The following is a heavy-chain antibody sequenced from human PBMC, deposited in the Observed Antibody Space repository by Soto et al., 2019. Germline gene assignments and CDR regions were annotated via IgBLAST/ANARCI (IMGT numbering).Heavy chain of an antibody. D-gene: IGHD1-1*01. CDR1: GGSVSSSFFY. CDR3: ARLTTSSGWSIFDS. Sequence: SETLSLTCTVSGGSVSSSFFYWSWVRQPPGQRLEWIGYIYYTGTTNYNPSLASRVAMSVDTSKKQFTLNLRSLTAADTARYYCARLTTSSGWSIFDSWGQGMLVTVYS. CDR2: IYYTGTT. J-gene: IGHJ4*02. V-gene: IGHV4-61*01.